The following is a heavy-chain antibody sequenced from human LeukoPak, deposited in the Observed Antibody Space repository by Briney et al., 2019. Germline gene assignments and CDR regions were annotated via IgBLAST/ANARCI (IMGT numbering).Heavy chain of an antibody. V-gene: IGHV1-2*06. CDR3: ARELRGENHDAFDI. CDR2: INPNSGGT. D-gene: IGHD1-14*01. CDR1: GYTFTGYY. Sequence: ASVKVSCKASGYTFTGYYIHWVRQAPGQGLEWMGRINPNSGGTNYAQKFQGRVTMTRDTSISTAYMELSRLRSDDTAVYYRARELRGENHDAFDIWGQGTMVTVSS. J-gene: IGHJ3*02.